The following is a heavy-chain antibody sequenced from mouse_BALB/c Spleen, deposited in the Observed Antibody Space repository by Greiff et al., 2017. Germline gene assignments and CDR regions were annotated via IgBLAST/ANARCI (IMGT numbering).Heavy chain of an antibody. D-gene: IGHD1-1*01. V-gene: IGHV1-14*01. J-gene: IGHJ3*01. CDR1: GYTFTSYV. CDR3: ARGENYYGPWFAY. CDR2: INPYNDGT. Sequence: EVQLQQSGPELVKPGASVKMSCKASGYTFTSYVMHWVKQKPGQGLEWIGYINPYNDGTKYNEKFKGKATLTSDKSSSTAYMELSSLTSEDSAVYYCARGENYYGPWFAYWGQGTLVTVSA.